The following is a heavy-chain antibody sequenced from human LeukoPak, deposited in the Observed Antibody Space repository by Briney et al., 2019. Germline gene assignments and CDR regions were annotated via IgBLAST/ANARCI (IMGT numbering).Heavy chain of an antibody. CDR2: ISWNSGSI. V-gene: IGHV3-9*01. CDR1: GFTFDDYA. Sequence: GGSLRLSCAASGFTFDDYAMHWVRQAPGKGLEWVSGISWNSGSIHYADSVKGRFTISRDNAKNSLYLQMNSLRAEDTALYYCAKDAGSYYYYMDVWGKGTTVTISS. CDR3: AKDAGSYYYYMDV. J-gene: IGHJ6*03.